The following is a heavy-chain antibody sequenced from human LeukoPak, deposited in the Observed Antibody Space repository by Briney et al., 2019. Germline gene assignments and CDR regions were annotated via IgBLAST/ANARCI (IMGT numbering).Heavy chain of an antibody. D-gene: IGHD1-26*01. J-gene: IGHJ4*02. CDR2: IYYSGSN. Sequence: SETLSLTCTVSGGSISSYYWSWIRQPPGKGLEWIGYIYYSGSNNYNPSLKSRVTISVDTSKNQFSLKLSSVTAADTAVYYCARRSGWEPYFDYWGQGTLVTVSS. CDR3: ARRSGWEPYFDY. V-gene: IGHV4-59*01. CDR1: GGSISSYY.